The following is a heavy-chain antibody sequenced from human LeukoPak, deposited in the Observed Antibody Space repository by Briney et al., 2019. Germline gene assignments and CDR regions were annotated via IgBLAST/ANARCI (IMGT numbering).Heavy chain of an antibody. CDR3: ARDDYGGNSDPPANDY. J-gene: IGHJ4*02. Sequence: PGGSLRLSCAASGFTFSSYSMNWVRQAPGKGLEWVSYISSSSSTIYYADSVKGRFTISRDNAKNSLYLQMNSLRAEDTAVYYCARDDYGGNSDPPANDYWGQGTLVTVSS. CDR1: GFTFSSYS. CDR2: ISSSSSTI. V-gene: IGHV3-48*01. D-gene: IGHD4-23*01.